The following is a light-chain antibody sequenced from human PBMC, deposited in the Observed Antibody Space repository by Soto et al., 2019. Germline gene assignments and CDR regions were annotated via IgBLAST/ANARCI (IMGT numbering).Light chain of an antibody. CDR1: SSNIGSNT. Sequence: QSVLTQPPSASGTPGQRVTISCSGSSSNIGSNTVNWYQQVPGTAPKLLIYTKNQRPSGVPDRFSGSKSGTSASLAISGLQSEDEADYYCAAWDATLNGLFGGGTKLTVL. V-gene: IGLV1-44*01. J-gene: IGLJ2*01. CDR2: TKN. CDR3: AAWDATLNGL.